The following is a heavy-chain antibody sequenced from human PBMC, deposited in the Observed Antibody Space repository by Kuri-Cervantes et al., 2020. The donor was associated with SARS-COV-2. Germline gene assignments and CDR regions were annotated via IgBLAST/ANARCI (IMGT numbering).Heavy chain of an antibody. J-gene: IGHJ3*02. CDR2: INPNSGGT. CDR1: GYTFTGYY. Sequence: ASVKVSCKASGYTFTGYYMHWVRQAPGQGLEWMGWINPNSGGTNYAQKFQGWVIMTRDTSISTAYMELSRLRCDDTAVYYCARGPSWGYFWGTYRGGWDTFDIWGQGTMVTVSS. CDR3: ARGPSWGYFWGTYRGGWDTFDI. V-gene: IGHV1-2*04. D-gene: IGHD3-16*02.